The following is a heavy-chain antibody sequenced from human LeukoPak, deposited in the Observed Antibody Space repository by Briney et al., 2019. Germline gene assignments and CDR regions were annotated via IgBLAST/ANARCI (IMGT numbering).Heavy chain of an antibody. V-gene: IGHV4-61*02. CDR3: ARVSNDYGGNSRLGKKYYFDY. CDR1: GGSISSGDYY. CDR2: IYTSGST. D-gene: IGHD4-23*01. J-gene: IGHJ4*02. Sequence: NPSQTLSLTCTVSGGSISSGDYYWSWIRQPPGKGLEWIGRIYTSGSTNYNPSLKSRVTMSVDTSKNQFSLKLSSVTAADTAVYYCARVSNDYGGNSRLGKKYYFDYWGQGTLVTVSS.